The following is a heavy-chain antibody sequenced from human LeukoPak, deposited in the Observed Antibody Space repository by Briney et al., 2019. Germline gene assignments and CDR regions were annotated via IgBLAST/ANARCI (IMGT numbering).Heavy chain of an antibody. CDR1: RFTFSSYG. J-gene: IGHJ3*02. Sequence: PGGSLRLSCAESRFTFSSYGMHWVRQAPGKGLEWVAFIRYDGSNKYYADSVKGRFTISRDNSKTTLYLQMNSLRAEDTAVYYCAQDESYHGSFDMWGQGTMVTVSS. V-gene: IGHV3-30*02. CDR3: AQDESYHGSFDM. D-gene: IGHD3-10*01. CDR2: IRYDGSNK.